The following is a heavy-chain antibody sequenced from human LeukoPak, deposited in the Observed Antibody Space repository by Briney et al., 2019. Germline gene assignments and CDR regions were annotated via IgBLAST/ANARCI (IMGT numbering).Heavy chain of an antibody. CDR3: ARGCSGGSCYPGGY. V-gene: IGHV1-2*02. J-gene: IGHJ4*02. D-gene: IGHD2-15*01. Sequence: ASVKVSCKASGYTFTGYYMHWVRQAPGQGLEWMGWINPKSGGTNYAQKFQGRVTMTRDTSISTAYMELSRLRSDDTAVYYCARGCSGGSCYPGGYWGQGTLVTVSS. CDR1: GYTFTGYY. CDR2: INPKSGGT.